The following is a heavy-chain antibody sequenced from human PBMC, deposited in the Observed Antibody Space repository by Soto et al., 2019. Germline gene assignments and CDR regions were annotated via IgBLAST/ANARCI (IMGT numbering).Heavy chain of an antibody. D-gene: IGHD3-10*01. CDR1: GFTFSAYP. CDR2: ISYDGNDE. V-gene: IGHV3-30-3*01. Sequence: QVKLVESGGGVVQPGASLRLSCVASGFTFSAYPLHWVRRAPGKGLEWVAVISYDGNDESYSDSVKGRFTISRDNAKTTVYLQMNSLRADDMAVYHCARDMRHDYASGRLDYLGQGTLVTVSS. J-gene: IGHJ4*02. CDR3: ARDMRHDYASGRLDY.